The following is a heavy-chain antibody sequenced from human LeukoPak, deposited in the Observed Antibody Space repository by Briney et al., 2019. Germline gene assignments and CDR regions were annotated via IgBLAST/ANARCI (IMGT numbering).Heavy chain of an antibody. D-gene: IGHD3-22*01. CDR3: ARDYYDSSGYYYAL. CDR1: GDSMRGYY. V-gene: IGHV4-4*07. CDR2: IYTSGGT. Sequence: SETLSLTCTVSGDSMRGYYWSWIRQPAGKGLEWIGRIYTSGGTNYNPSLKSRVTMSIDTSKNQFSLKLSSVTAADTAVYYCARDYYDSSGYYYALWGQGTLVTVSS. J-gene: IGHJ4*02.